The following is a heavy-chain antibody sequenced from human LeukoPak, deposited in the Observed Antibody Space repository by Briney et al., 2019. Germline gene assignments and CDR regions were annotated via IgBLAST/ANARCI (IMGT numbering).Heavy chain of an antibody. CDR2: INHSGST. CDR1: GRSFSVYY. D-gene: IGHD2-15*01. J-gene: IGHJ6*04. CDR3: ARGRLGYCSGGSCYSGFPV. V-gene: IGHV4-34*01. Sequence: SETLSLTCPVYGRSFSVYYWSWIRQPPGKGLEWIGEINHSGSTNYNPSLKSRVTISVDTSKNQFSLKLSSVTAAGTAVYYCARGRLGYCSGGSCYSGFPVWGKGTTVTVSS.